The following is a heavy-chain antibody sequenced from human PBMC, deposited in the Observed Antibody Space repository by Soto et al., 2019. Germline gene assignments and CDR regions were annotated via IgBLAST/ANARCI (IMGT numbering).Heavy chain of an antibody. Sequence: ASVKVSCKASGGTFSSYAISWVRQAPGQGLEWMGWINPNSGGTNYAQKFQGRVTMTRDASTSTAYMELSRLRSDDTAVYYCARDGGYCSGGSCYYYYMDVWGKGTTVTVSS. CDR2: INPNSGGT. J-gene: IGHJ6*03. V-gene: IGHV1-2*02. D-gene: IGHD2-15*01. CDR1: GGTFSSYA. CDR3: ARDGGYCSGGSCYYYYMDV.